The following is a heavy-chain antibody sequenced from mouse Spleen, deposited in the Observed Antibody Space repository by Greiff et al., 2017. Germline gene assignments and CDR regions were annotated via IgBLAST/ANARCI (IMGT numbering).Heavy chain of an antibody. Sequence: QVQLQQSGPGLVQPSQSLSITCTVSGFSLTSYGVHWVRQSPGKGLEWLGVIWSGGSTDYNAAFISRLSISKDNSKSQVFFKMNSLQADDTAIYYCARKTNYDYDGFAYWGQGTLVTVSA. J-gene: IGHJ3*01. V-gene: IGHV2-2*01. CDR3: ARKTNYDYDGFAY. CDR2: IWSGGST. CDR1: GFSLTSYG. D-gene: IGHD2-4*01.